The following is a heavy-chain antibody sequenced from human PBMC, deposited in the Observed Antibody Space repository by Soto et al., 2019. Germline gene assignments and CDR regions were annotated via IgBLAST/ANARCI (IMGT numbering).Heavy chain of an antibody. V-gene: IGHV3-33*01. Sequence: EGSVRLSCAAGGLTLSTYGIHWLRQAPGKGLEWVAVIWYDGSNKYYADSVKGRFTISRNNSKNTLYLQMNSLRAEDTAVYYCASGYYYSLPRVDYCCHGPLVTVTA. CDR3: ASGYYYSLPRVDY. J-gene: IGHJ4*01. D-gene: IGHD3-22*01. CDR2: IWYDGSNK. CDR1: GLTLSTYG.